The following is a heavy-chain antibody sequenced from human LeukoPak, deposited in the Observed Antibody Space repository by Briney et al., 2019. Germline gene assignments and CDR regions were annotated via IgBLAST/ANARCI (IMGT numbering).Heavy chain of an antibody. CDR3: ARGIGIAAADHFDY. Sequence: SQTLSLTCTVSGGSISSGGYYWSWIRQHPGKGLEWIGYIYYSGSTYYNPSLKSRVTISVDTSKNQFSLKLSSVTAADTAVYYCARGIGIAAADHFDYWGQGTLVTVSS. D-gene: IGHD6-13*01. CDR2: IYYSGST. CDR1: GGSISSGGYY. J-gene: IGHJ4*02. V-gene: IGHV4-31*03.